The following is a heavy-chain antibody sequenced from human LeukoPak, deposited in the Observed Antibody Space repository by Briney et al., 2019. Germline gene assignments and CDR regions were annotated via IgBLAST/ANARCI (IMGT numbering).Heavy chain of an antibody. D-gene: IGHD2-2*02. CDR2: INHSGST. J-gene: IGHJ6*02. CDR1: GGSFSGYY. V-gene: IGHV4-34*01. CDR3: ARLGYCSSTSCYTDYGMDV. Sequence: SETLSLTCAVYGGSFSGYYWSWIRQPPGKGLEWIGEINHSGSTNYNPSLKSRVTISVDTSKNQFSLKLSSVTAADTAVYYCARLGYCSSTSCYTDYGMDVWGQGTTVTVSS.